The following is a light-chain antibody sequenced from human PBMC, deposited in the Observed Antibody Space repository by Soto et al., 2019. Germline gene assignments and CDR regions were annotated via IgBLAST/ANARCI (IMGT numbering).Light chain of an antibody. CDR1: QSVSRSY. V-gene: IGKV3-20*01. CDR2: GAS. J-gene: IGKJ1*01. Sequence: EIVLTQSPGTLSLSPGDRATLSCRASQSVSRSYLGRYQQKPGQAPRLLMYGASIRAAGVPDRFSGSGSGTEFTLTIGRLEPEDFTVYYCHHYETFGQGTKVEIK. CDR3: HHYET.